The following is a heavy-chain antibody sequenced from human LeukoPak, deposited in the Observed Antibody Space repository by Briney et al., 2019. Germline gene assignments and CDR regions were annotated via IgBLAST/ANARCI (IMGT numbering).Heavy chain of an antibody. CDR3: AKDLTMATTGDFDY. V-gene: IGHV3-23*01. Sequence: PGGSLRLSCAASAFTFSNYAMSWVRQAPGKGLEWVSAISGGGGSTYYADSVKGRFTISRDNSKNTPYLQMNSLRAEDTAVCYCAKDLTMATTGDFDYWGQGTLVTVSS. D-gene: IGHD5-24*01. CDR1: AFTFSNYA. J-gene: IGHJ4*02. CDR2: ISGGGGST.